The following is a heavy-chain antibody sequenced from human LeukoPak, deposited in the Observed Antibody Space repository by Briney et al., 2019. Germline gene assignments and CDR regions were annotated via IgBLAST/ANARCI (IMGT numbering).Heavy chain of an antibody. V-gene: IGHV4-59*01. CDR3: ARVPRSYYYYYYMDV. CDR2: IYYSGSS. CDR1: GGPISGYH. J-gene: IGHJ6*03. Sequence: SETLSLTCNVSGGPISGYHWSWIRQPPGKGLEWLGYIYYSGSSNYNPSLKSRVTMSADTSKNQFSLKLSSVTAADTAVYYCARVPRSYYYYYYMDVWGKGTTVTVSS.